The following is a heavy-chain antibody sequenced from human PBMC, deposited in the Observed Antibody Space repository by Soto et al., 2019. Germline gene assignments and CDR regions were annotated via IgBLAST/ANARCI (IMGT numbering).Heavy chain of an antibody. Sequence: SETRSLACIGSGGATGSSSHYWAWIRQPPGKGLEWIGSIYYSGSTYYNPSLKSRVTISVDTSKNQFSLKLSSVTAADTAVYYCARYYDFWSGYSDYYYGMDVWGQGTTVT. V-gene: IGHV4-39*01. D-gene: IGHD3-3*01. CDR2: IYYSGST. CDR1: GGATGSSSHY. J-gene: IGHJ6*02. CDR3: ARYYDFWSGYSDYYYGMDV.